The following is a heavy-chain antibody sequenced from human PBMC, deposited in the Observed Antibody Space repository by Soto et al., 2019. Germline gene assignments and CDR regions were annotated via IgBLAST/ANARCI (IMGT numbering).Heavy chain of an antibody. D-gene: IGHD3-3*01. CDR2: IYTSGST. CDR1: GGSISSYY. Sequence: SETLSLTCTVSGGSISSYYWSWIRQPAGKGLEWIGRIYTSGSTNYNPSLKSRVTMSVDTSKNQFSLKLSSVTAADTAVYYCARDYGLRFLEWLPARAGMDVWGQGTTVT. V-gene: IGHV4-4*07. J-gene: IGHJ6*02. CDR3: ARDYGLRFLEWLPARAGMDV.